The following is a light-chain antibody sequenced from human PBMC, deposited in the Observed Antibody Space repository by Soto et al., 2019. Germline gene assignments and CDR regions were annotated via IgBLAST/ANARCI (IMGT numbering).Light chain of an antibody. CDR1: SSDVGGYNY. Sequence: QSALTQPASASGSPGQSVTISCTGTSSDVGGYNYVSWYQQHPGKAPKLMIYEVSKRPSGVPDRFSGSKSGNTASLTVSGLHAEDEADYYCSSYAGSNNFPFGGGTKLTVL. J-gene: IGLJ3*02. V-gene: IGLV2-8*01. CDR2: EVS. CDR3: SSYAGSNNFP.